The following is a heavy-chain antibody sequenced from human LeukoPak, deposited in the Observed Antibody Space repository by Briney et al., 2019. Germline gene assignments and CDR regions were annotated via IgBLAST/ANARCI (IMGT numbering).Heavy chain of an antibody. CDR3: AKAGYSSGWYAPDY. CDR2: IYYDGSNK. J-gene: IGHJ4*02. D-gene: IGHD6-19*01. CDR1: GFTFSTYN. V-gene: IGHV3-30*02. Sequence: GGSLRLSCGASGFTFSTYNMHWVRQAPGKGLEWVGFIYYDGSNKYYADSVKGRFTISRDNYKNTLYLQMNSLRAEDTAVYCCAKAGYSSGWYAPDYWGQGTLVTVSS.